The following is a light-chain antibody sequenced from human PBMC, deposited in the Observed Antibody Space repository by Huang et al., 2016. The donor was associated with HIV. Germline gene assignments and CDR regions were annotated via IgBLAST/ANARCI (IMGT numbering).Light chain of an antibody. CDR2: GAS. V-gene: IGKV3-15*01. CDR3: HQYNDWPET. Sequence: DIVMTQSPATLSVSLGQRATLSCRALLSIISNLAWYQKKPGQAPRLLIYGASPRATGIPARFSSSGSGTDFTLTISSLQSEDFAVYYCHQYNDWPETFGQGTKVEIK. J-gene: IGKJ1*01. CDR1: LSIISN.